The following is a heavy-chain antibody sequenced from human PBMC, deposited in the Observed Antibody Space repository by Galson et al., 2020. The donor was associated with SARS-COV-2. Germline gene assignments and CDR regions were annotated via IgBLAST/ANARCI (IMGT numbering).Heavy chain of an antibody. D-gene: IGHD1-20*01. CDR2: ISSTSSYI. Sequence: GGSLRLSCAASGFTFSSYSMNWVRQAPGKGLEWVSSISSTSSYIYYVDSVKGRFTISRDNAKNSLYLQMNSLRAEDTAVYYCARDRGITETTSGDYWGQGTLVTVSS. V-gene: IGHV3-21*01. CDR1: GFTFSSYS. J-gene: IGHJ4*02. CDR3: ARDRGITETTSGDY.